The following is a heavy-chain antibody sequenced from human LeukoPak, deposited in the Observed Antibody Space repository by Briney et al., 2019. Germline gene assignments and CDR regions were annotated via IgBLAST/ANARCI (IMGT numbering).Heavy chain of an antibody. D-gene: IGHD4-23*01. J-gene: IGHJ5*02. CDR1: GGSFSGYY. V-gene: IGHV4-34*01. CDR3: ARGRVLRWNWFDP. Sequence: SETLSLTCAVYGGSFSGYYWSWIRQPPGKGLEWIGEINHSGSTNYNPSLKSRVTISVDTSKNQFSLKLSSVTAADTAVYYCARGRVLRWNWFDPWGQGTLVTVSS. CDR2: INHSGST.